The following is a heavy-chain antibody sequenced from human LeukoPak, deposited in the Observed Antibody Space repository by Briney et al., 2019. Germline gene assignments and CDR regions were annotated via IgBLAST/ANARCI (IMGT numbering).Heavy chain of an antibody. V-gene: IGHV3-23*01. CDR1: GFTFSSYA. CDR3: AKGHQECTTASCSCYFDF. D-gene: IGHD2-2*01. CDR2: MSGGGGST. J-gene: IGHJ4*02. Sequence: GGSLRLSCAASGFTFSSYAMSWVRKAPGKGLDWVSGMSGGGGSTFYADSVKGRFSISRDNSKNTRYLQVDSLRAEDTAVYYCAKGHQECTTASCSCYFDFWGQGTLVTVSS.